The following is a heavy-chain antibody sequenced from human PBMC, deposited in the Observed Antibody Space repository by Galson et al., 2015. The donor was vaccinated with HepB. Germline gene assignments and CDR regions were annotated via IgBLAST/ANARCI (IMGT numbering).Heavy chain of an antibody. CDR1: GGSFSGYY. D-gene: IGHD3-10*01. V-gene: IGHV4-34*01. CDR3: ARGGDLLWFGGRRHGSRFDP. CDR2: INHSGST. Sequence: TLSLTCAVYGGSFSGYYWSWIRQPPGKGLEWIGEINHSGSTNYNPSLKSRVTISVDTSENQFSLKLSSVTAADTAVYYCARGGDLLWFGGRRHGSRFDPWGQGTLVTVSS. J-gene: IGHJ5*02.